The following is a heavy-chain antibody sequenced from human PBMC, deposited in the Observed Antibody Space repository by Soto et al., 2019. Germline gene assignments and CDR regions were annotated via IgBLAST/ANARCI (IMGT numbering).Heavy chain of an antibody. CDR3: AHRRLDRSGWYAGFDY. CDR2: IYWDDDK. J-gene: IGHJ4*02. D-gene: IGHD6-13*01. Sequence: QITLKESGPTLVKPTQTLTLTCTFSGFSLSTSGVGVGWIRQPPGKALEWLALIYWDDDKRYSPSLKSRLTITKDTSKNQVVLTMTNMDPLDTATYYCAHRRLDRSGWYAGFDYWGQGTLVTVSS. CDR1: GFSLSTSGVG. V-gene: IGHV2-5*02.